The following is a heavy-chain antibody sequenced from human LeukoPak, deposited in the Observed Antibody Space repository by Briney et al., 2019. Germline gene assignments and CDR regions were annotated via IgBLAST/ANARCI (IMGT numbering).Heavy chain of an antibody. V-gene: IGHV1-46*01. Sequence: GASVKVSCKASGYTFTSYYMHWVRQAPGQGLEWMGIINPSGGSTSYAQKFQGRVTMTRDTSTSTVYMELSSLRFEDTAVYYCARVIREDYYGSGSQSTLYYFDYWAREPWSPSPQ. CDR1: GYTFTSYY. CDR3: ARVIREDYYGSGSQSTLYYFDY. J-gene: IGHJ4*02. CDR2: INPSGGST. D-gene: IGHD3-10*01.